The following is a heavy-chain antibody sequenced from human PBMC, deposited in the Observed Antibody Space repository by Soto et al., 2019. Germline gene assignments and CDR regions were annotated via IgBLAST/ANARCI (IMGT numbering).Heavy chain of an antibody. V-gene: IGHV3-30-3*01. D-gene: IGHD6-13*01. CDR1: GFTFSSYA. J-gene: IGHJ6*01. Sequence: QVQLVESGGGVVQPGRSLRLSCAASGFTFSSYAMHWVRQAPGKGLEWVAVISYDGSNKYYADSVKGRFTISRDNSKNTLYLQMNSLRAEDTAVYYCARTCIAAAGNSGDGWGQGTTVTVYS. CDR3: ARTCIAAAGNSGDG. CDR2: ISYDGSNK.